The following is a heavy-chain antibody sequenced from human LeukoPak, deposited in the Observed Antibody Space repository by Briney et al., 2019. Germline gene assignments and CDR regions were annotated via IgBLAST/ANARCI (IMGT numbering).Heavy chain of an antibody. CDR3: AREAWPGGYYDY. CDR2: IYYSGST. CDR1: GDSISSYY. Sequence: SETLSLTCTVSGDSISSYYWSWLRQPPGKGLEWIGYIYYSGSTNYNPSLKSRGTISVDTSKNPFSLKLSSVTAADTAVYYCAREAWPGGYYDYWGQGTLVTVSS. V-gene: IGHV4-59*01. D-gene: IGHD2-15*01. J-gene: IGHJ4*02.